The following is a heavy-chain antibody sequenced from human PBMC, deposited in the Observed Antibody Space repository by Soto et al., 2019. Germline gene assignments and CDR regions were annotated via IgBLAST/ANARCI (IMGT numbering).Heavy chain of an antibody. V-gene: IGHV1-3*01. CDR1: GYAFTSNP. D-gene: IGHD3-16*01. Sequence: ASVKVSCKASGYAFTSNPIQWLRQAPGQSLEWVGWINVGNGDTRYSQKFQGRVTITRDTSASTVYMELNSLRSEDTAVYYCARDQGMITFGGLMTKVRYYYGMDVWGQGTTVTVSS. J-gene: IGHJ6*02. CDR2: INVGNGDT. CDR3: ARDQGMITFGGLMTKVRYYYGMDV.